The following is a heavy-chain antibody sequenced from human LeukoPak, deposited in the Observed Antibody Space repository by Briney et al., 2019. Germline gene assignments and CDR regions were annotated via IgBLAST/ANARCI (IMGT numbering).Heavy chain of an antibody. CDR3: ARDLPVHSSGSYDAFDI. CDR2: ISWNSGSI. V-gene: IGHV3-9*01. CDR1: GFTFDDYA. D-gene: IGHD6-19*01. J-gene: IGHJ3*02. Sequence: PGRSLRLSCAASGFTFDDYAMHWVRQAPGKGLEWVSGISWNSGSIGYADSVKGRFTISRDNAKNSLYLQMNSLRAEDTALYYCARDLPVHSSGSYDAFDIWGQGTMVTVSS.